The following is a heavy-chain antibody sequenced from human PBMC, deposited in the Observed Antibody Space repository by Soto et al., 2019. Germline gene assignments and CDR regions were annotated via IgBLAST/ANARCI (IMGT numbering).Heavy chain of an antibody. CDR1: GGSISSSSYY. Sequence: SETLSLTCTVSGGSISSSSYYWGWIRQPPGKGLEWIGSIYYSGSTYYNPSLKSRVTISVDTSKNQFSLKLTSVTAADTAVYYCARLGKALDIWGQGTMVTVSS. V-gene: IGHV4-39*01. D-gene: IGHD1-26*01. CDR3: ARLGKALDI. CDR2: IYYSGST. J-gene: IGHJ3*02.